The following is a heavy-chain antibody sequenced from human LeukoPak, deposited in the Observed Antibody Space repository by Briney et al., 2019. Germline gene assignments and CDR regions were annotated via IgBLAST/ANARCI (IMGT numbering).Heavy chain of an antibody. D-gene: IGHD1-26*01. CDR1: GFTVSSNY. V-gene: IGHV3-53*01. CDR2: IYSGGST. CDR3: AKGVGTNKGGYYFDY. J-gene: IGHJ4*02. Sequence: GGSLRLSCAASGFTVSSNYMSWVRQAPGKGLEWVSVIYSGGSTDYADSVKGRFTISRDSSKNTLYLQMNSLRAEDTAVYYCAKGVGTNKGGYYFDYWGQGTPVTVSS.